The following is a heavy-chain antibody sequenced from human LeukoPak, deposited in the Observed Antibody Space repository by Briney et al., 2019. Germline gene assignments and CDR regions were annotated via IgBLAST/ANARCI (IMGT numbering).Heavy chain of an antibody. V-gene: IGHV4-39*07. Sequence: SETLSLTCTVSGGSISSKTYNWGWIRQPPGKGLEWIGSTYYTGSTHYNPSLKSRVTISVDTSKNQLSLKLTSVTAADMAVYYCARDRSSCYYSDAFDIGGQGTMVTVSS. D-gene: IGHD3-22*01. J-gene: IGHJ3*02. CDR2: TYYTGST. CDR3: ARDRSSCYYSDAFDI. CDR1: GGSISSKTYN.